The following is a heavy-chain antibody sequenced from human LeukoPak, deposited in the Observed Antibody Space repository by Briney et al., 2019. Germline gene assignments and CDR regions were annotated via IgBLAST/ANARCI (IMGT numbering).Heavy chain of an antibody. J-gene: IGHJ4*02. CDR2: INPSGGST. CDR1: GYTFTSYY. V-gene: IGHV1-46*03. CDR3: ARCDVGDGYSHY. D-gene: IGHD5-24*01. Sequence: ASVTVSCRASGYTFTSYYMHWVRQAPGQGLEWMGIINPSGGSTSYAQKFQGRVTMTRDTSTSTVYMELSSLRSEDTAVYYWARCDVGDGYSHYWGQGTLVTVSS.